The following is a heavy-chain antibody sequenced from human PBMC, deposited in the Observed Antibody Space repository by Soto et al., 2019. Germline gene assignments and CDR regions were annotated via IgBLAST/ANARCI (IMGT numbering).Heavy chain of an antibody. D-gene: IGHD6-13*01. J-gene: IGHJ5*02. V-gene: IGHV1-3*01. CDR3: VRRHVSATGIDLFDP. Sequence: ASVKVSCKASGYTFTSYGIHGVRQAPGQRLEWMGWINAANGDTKYSPKFQGRVTITRDTSASTAYMELSSLRSEDTAVYYCVRRHVSATGIDLFDPWGQGTLVTVS. CDR2: INAANGDT. CDR1: GYTFTSYG.